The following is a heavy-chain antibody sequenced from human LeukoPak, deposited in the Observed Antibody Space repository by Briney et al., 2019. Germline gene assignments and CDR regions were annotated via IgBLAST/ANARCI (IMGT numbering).Heavy chain of an antibody. V-gene: IGHV4-59*12. J-gene: IGHJ4*02. Sequence: PSETLSLTCTVSGASISSYYWSWIRQPPGKGLEWIGYIHYSGSTNYNPSLKSRVTMSVDTSKNQFSLKLSSVTAADTAVYYCARGGYYYDSSGFFAFDYWGQGTLVTVSS. CDR2: IHYSGST. CDR3: ARGGYYYDSSGFFAFDY. D-gene: IGHD3-22*01. CDR1: GASISSYY.